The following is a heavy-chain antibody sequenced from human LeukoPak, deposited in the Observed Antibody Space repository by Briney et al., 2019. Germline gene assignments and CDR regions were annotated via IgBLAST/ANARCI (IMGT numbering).Heavy chain of an antibody. CDR3: ARDFGSGSSYCDY. CDR1: GFTFSSYS. V-gene: IGHV3-21*01. CDR2: ISSSSSYI. D-gene: IGHD2-15*01. Sequence: GGSLRLSCAASGFTFSSYSMNWVRQAPGKGLGWVSSISSSSSYIYYADSVKGRFTISRDNAKNSLYLQMNSLRAEDTAVYYCARDFGSGSSYCDYWGQGTLVTVSS. J-gene: IGHJ4*02.